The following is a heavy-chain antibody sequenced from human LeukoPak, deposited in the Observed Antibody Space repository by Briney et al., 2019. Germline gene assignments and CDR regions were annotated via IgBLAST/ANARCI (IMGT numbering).Heavy chain of an antibody. J-gene: IGHJ4*02. Sequence: SQTLSLTCTVSGGSISSGGYYWSWIRQHPGKGLEWIGYIYYSGSTNYNPSLKSRVTISVDTSKNQFSLKLSSVTAADTAVYYCARVGLSAAAGTSDDYWGQGTLVTVSS. CDR3: ARVGLSAAAGTSDDY. CDR2: IYYSGST. D-gene: IGHD6-13*01. CDR1: GGSISSGGYY. V-gene: IGHV4-31*03.